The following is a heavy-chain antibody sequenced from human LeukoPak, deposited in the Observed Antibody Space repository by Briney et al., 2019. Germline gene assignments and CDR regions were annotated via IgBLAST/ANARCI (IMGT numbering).Heavy chain of an antibody. V-gene: IGHV4-38-2*01. CDR1: GYSISSGYY. CDR2: VYYTGST. J-gene: IGHJ5*02. CDR3: ARHSGSGSLSRPFDP. Sequence: SETLSLTCAVSGYSISSGYYWGWIRQPPGKGLEWIATVYYTGSTYYNPSLKSRVTISMDTSKNHFSLQLRSVVAPDTAVYYCARHSGSGSLSRPFDPWGQGTLVTVSS. D-gene: IGHD3-10*01.